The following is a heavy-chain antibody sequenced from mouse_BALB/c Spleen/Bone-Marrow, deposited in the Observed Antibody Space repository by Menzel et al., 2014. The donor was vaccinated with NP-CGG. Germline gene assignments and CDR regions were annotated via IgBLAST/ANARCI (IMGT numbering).Heavy chain of an antibody. CDR2: ISSGSSTI. J-gene: IGHJ2*01. D-gene: IGHD1-1*01. CDR3: ARSGSSSGYFDY. CDR1: GFTFSSFG. V-gene: IGHV5-17*02. Sequence: EVKLVESGGGLVQPGGSRKLSCAAPGFTFSSFGMHWVRQAPEKGLERVAYISSGSSTIYYADTVMGRFTISRDNPKNTLFLQMTSLRSEDTAMYYCARSGSSSGYFDYWGQGTTLTVSS.